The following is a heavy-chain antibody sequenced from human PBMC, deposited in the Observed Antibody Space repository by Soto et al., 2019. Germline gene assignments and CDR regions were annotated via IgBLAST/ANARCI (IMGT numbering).Heavy chain of an antibody. V-gene: IGHV1-46*01. Sequence: QWQLVQPGAEGKKPGASGKVSCKASGYTFTSYNMHWVRKPPGQGLDWMGIINPSGGSTSYAQKFQGRVTMTRDTSTSTVYMELSSLRSEDTAVYYCARTGRDGYNFRYWGQGTLVTVSS. CDR1: GYTFTSYN. CDR2: INPSGGST. D-gene: IGHD5-12*01. CDR3: ARTGRDGYNFRY. J-gene: IGHJ4*02.